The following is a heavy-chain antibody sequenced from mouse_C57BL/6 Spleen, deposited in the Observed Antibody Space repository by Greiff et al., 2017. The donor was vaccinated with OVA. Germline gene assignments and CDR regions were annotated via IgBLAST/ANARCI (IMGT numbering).Heavy chain of an antibody. Sequence: QVQLQQSGAELVKPGASVKLSCKASGYTFTSYWMHWVKQRPGQGLEWIGMIHPNSGSTNYNEKFKSKATLTVDKSSSTAYMQLSSLTSEDSAVYYCAYYSNYEGFAYWGQGTLVTVSA. CDR1: GYTFTSYW. D-gene: IGHD2-5*01. CDR3: AYYSNYEGFAY. CDR2: IHPNSGST. V-gene: IGHV1-64*01. J-gene: IGHJ3*01.